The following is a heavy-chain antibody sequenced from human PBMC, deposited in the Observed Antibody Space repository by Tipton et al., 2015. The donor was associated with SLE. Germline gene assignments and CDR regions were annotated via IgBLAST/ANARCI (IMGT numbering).Heavy chain of an antibody. V-gene: IGHV4-39*07. D-gene: IGHD3-22*01. CDR3: ARFPDYDSSVP. J-gene: IGHJ5*02. CDR2: IYYSGST. Sequence: LRLSCTVSGGSISSGRYYWGWIRQPPGKGLEWIGSIYYSGSTYYNPSLKSRVTISVDTSKNQFSLKLSSVTAADTAVYYCARFPDYDSSVPWGQGTLVTVSS. CDR1: GGSISSGRYY.